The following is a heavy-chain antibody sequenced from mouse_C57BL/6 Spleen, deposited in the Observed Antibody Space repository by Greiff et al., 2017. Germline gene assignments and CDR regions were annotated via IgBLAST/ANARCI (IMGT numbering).Heavy chain of an antibody. Sequence: EVMLVESEGGLVQPGSSMKLSCTASGFTFSDYYMAWVRQVPGKGLEWVANINYDGSSTYYLDSLKSRFIISRDNAMNILYLHMSSLKSEDKATDYCARGAHYYDSSWDYFDYWGQGTTLTVSA. CDR1: GFTFSDYY. CDR3: ARGAHYYDSSWDYFDY. J-gene: IGHJ2*01. D-gene: IGHD1-1*01. V-gene: IGHV5-16*01. CDR2: INYDGSST.